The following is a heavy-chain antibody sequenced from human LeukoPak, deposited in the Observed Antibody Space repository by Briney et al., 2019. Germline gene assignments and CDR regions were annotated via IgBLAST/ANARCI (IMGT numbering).Heavy chain of an antibody. CDR1: GYSFSSYW. D-gene: IGHD1/OR15-1a*01. CDR3: ARRNNGDKPFQYYYGMDV. Sequence: GESLKISCKGSGYSFSSYWIGWVRQMRGKGLEWMGIIYPGDSDTTYSPSFQGQVTISADKSISTAYLQWSSLKASDTAMYYCARRNNGDKPFQYYYGMDVWGQGTTVTVSS. J-gene: IGHJ6*02. V-gene: IGHV5-51*01. CDR2: IYPGDSDT.